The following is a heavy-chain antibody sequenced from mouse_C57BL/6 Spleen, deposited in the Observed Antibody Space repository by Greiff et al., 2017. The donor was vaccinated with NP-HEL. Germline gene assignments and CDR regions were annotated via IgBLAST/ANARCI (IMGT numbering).Heavy chain of an antibody. CDR2: ISSGSSTI. J-gene: IGHJ1*03. CDR1: GFTFSDYG. D-gene: IGHD1-1*01. CDR3: ARGGTTVVAHWYFDV. Sequence: EVKLVESGGGLVKPGGSLKLSCAASGFTFSDYGMHWVRQAPEKGLEWVAYISSGSSTIYYADTVKGRFTISRDNAKNTLFLQMNSLRSEDTAMYCCARGGTTVVAHWYFDVWGTGTTVTVSS. V-gene: IGHV5-17*01.